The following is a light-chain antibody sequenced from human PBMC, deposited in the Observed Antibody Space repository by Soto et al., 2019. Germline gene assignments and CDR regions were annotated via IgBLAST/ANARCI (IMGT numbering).Light chain of an antibody. CDR1: QSVSSN. Sequence: EIVMKQSPATLSVSPGERATLSCRASQSVSSNLAWYQQKPGQAPRLLIYGASTRATGIPARFSGSGSGTECTLTISSLQSEDFAVYYCQQYNNWPLTFGGGTKVDIK. V-gene: IGKV3-15*01. J-gene: IGKJ4*01. CDR3: QQYNNWPLT. CDR2: GAS.